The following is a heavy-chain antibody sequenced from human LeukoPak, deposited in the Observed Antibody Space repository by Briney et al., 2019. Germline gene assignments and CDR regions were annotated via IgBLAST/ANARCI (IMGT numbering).Heavy chain of an antibody. Sequence: SQTLSLTCTVSGGSISGGDYYWSWIRQPPGKGLEWIGYIYYSGSTYYNPSLKSRVTISVYTSKNQFSLKLISVTAADTAVYYCAIVSHYDSSGYYYFDYWGQGTLVTVSS. CDR1: GGSISGGDYY. J-gene: IGHJ4*02. D-gene: IGHD3-22*01. CDR2: IYYSGST. CDR3: AIVSHYDSSGYYYFDY. V-gene: IGHV4-30-4*08.